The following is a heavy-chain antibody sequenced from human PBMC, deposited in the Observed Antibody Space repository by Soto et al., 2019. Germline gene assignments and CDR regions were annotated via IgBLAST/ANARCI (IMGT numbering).Heavy chain of an antibody. D-gene: IGHD3-3*01. CDR3: ARDSYYDFWSGYSSSGFDY. CDR1: GFTFSSYW. CDR2: IKQDGSEK. Sequence: GGSLRLSCAASGFTFSSYWMSWVRQAPGKGLERVANIKQDGSEKYYVDSVKGRFTISRDNAKNSLYLQMNSLRAEDTAVYYCARDSYYDFWSGYSSSGFDYWGQGTLVTVSS. V-gene: IGHV3-7*01. J-gene: IGHJ4*02.